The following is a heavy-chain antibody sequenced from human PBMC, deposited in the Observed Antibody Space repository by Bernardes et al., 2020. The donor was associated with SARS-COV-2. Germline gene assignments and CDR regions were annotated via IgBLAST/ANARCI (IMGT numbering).Heavy chain of an antibody. J-gene: IGHJ4*02. CDR1: AFTFTFSSYG. V-gene: IGHV3-48*01. CDR2: IVPRTTTT. Sequence: RGSLRLSCAASAFTFTFSSYGMSWVRQAPGKGLEWVSFIVPRTTTTYYADSVRGRFTISRDNAKESLYLEMNSLRAEDTAVYYCARSWLENSNDYWGQGTLVTVSS. D-gene: IGHD5-12*01. CDR3: ARSWLENSNDY.